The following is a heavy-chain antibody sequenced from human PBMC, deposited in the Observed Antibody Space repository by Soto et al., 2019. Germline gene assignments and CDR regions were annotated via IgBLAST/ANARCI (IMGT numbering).Heavy chain of an antibody. Sequence: QVQLVESGGGVVQPGRSLRLSCAASGFTFSSYGMHWVRQAPGKGLEWVAVISYDGSNKYYADSVKGRFTISRDNSKNTLYLQMNSLRAEETAVYYCAKPTLLRSYCMDVWGQGTTVTVSS. CDR3: AKPTLLRSYCMDV. CDR2: ISYDGSNK. D-gene: IGHD3-10*01. CDR1: GFTFSSYG. J-gene: IGHJ6*02. V-gene: IGHV3-30*18.